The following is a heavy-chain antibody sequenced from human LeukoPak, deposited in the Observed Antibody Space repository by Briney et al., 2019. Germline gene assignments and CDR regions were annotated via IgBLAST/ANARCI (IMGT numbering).Heavy chain of an antibody. Sequence: GGSLRLSCAASGFAFSGYSMHWVRQAPGKGLEWLSYISSSSSMIYYADSVKGRFTISRDNAKNSLYLQMNSLRAEDTAVYFCARNRGWQQFDSWGQGTLVSVSS. CDR2: ISSSSSMI. CDR3: ARNRGWQQFDS. V-gene: IGHV3-48*04. J-gene: IGHJ4*02. D-gene: IGHD5-24*01. CDR1: GFAFSGYS.